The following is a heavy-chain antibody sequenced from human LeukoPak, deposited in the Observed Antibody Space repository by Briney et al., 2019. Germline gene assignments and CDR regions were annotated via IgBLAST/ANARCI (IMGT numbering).Heavy chain of an antibody. J-gene: IGHJ2*01. CDR3: ARSGYSAGWYIWYLDL. D-gene: IGHD6-19*01. CDR2: ISPSGSTT. V-gene: IGHV3-23*01. CDR1: GFTFSSYA. Sequence: PGGSLRLSCAASGFTFSSYAMTWVRQAPGKGLEWVSSISPSGSTTYYADSVKGRFTISRDNSKQTLDLQMNSLRPEDTAVYYCARSGYSAGWYIWYLDLWGRGTLVTVSS.